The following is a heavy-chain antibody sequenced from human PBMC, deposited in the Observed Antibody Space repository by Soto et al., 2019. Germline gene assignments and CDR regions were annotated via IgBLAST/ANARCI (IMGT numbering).Heavy chain of an antibody. V-gene: IGHV3-33*01. CDR1: GFTFSTYG. Sequence: QVQLVESGGGVVQPGRSLRLSCAASGFTFSTYGIHWVRQAPGKGLEWVAVIWYDGSNKYYADSVKGRFTISRDNSKNPLYWKMTGLGAGARVVYYWARDRSYGPFWFDYGGQGPLVTVSS. J-gene: IGHJ4*02. CDR3: ARDRSYGPFWFDY. CDR2: IWYDGSNK. D-gene: IGHD3-3*01.